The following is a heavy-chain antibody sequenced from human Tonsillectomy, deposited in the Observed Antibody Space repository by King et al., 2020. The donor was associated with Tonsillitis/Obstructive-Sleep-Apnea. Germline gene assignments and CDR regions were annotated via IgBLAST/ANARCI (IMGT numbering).Heavy chain of an antibody. D-gene: IGHD1-7*01. CDR3: ARXNLAVD. Sequence: VQLVEXXGGLIQPGGSLXLAYAASGFTVSSDYMXWVRQAPGKGLEWVSVIYSNGRTYYPDSVKGRFTISRDNSKNTLYLQMNSLRAEDTAVYYCARXNLAVDWGXXTLXTVS. CDR1: GFTVSSDY. V-gene: IGHV3-53*01. J-gene: IGHJ4*02. CDR2: IYSNGRT.